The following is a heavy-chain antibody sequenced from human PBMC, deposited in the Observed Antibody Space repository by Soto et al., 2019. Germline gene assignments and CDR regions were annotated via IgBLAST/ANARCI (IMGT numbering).Heavy chain of an antibody. J-gene: IGHJ4*02. CDR2: INHSGST. Sequence: ASETLSLTCAVYGGSFSGYYWSWIRQPPGRGLEWIGEINHSGSTNYNPSLKSRVTISVDTSKNQFSLKLSSVTAADTAVYYCARPHLRSFDYWGQGTLVTVSS. D-gene: IGHD5-12*01. V-gene: IGHV4-34*01. CDR1: GGSFSGYY. CDR3: ARPHLRSFDY.